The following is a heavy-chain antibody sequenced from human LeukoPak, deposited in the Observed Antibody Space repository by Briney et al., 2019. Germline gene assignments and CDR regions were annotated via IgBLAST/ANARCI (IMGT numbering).Heavy chain of an antibody. V-gene: IGHV4-34*01. J-gene: IGHJ4*02. CDR3: ARDLRFLEWSPFDY. CDR2: INHSGST. Sequence: SETLSLTCAVYGGSFSGYYWSWIRQPPGKGLEWIGEINHSGSTNYNPSLKSRVTISVDTSKNQFSLKLSSVTAADTAVYYCARDLRFLEWSPFDYWGQGTLVTVSS. CDR1: GGSFSGYY. D-gene: IGHD3-3*01.